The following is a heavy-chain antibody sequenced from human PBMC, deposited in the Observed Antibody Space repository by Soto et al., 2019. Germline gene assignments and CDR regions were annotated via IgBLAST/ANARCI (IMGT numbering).Heavy chain of an antibody. J-gene: IGHJ4*02. V-gene: IGHV4-31*01. Sequence: QVQLQESGPGLVKPSQTLSLTCTLSGASITSSGYYWSWIRLHPGEGLEWIGYIYYRGTTYYNPSLKSPWTISTDTSKKEFSLTLTSVTAADTAVYYCARATESHYFDYWGRGILVTVTS. CDR3: ARATESHYFDY. CDR1: GASITSSGYY. CDR2: IYYRGTT.